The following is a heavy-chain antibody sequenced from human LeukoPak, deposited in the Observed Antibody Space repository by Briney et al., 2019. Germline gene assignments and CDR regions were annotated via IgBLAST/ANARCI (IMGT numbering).Heavy chain of an antibody. J-gene: IGHJ4*02. Sequence: ASVKVSCKASGYTFTGYYMHWVRQAPGQGLEWMGWISAYNGNTNYAQKLQGRVTMTTDTSTSTAYMELRSLRSDDTAVYYCASYDYVWGSYRYWGQGTLVTVSS. CDR2: ISAYNGNT. CDR3: ASYDYVWGSYRY. V-gene: IGHV1-18*04. CDR1: GYTFTGYY. D-gene: IGHD3-16*01.